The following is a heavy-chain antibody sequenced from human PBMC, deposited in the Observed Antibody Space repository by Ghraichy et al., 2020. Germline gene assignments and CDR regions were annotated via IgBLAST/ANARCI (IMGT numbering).Heavy chain of an antibody. CDR3: ARDTQLERRYYYYMDV. Sequence: ASVKVSCKASGYTFTGYYMHWVRQAPGQGLEWMGWINPNSGGTNYAQKFQGRVTMTRDTSISTAYMELSRLRSDDTAVYYWARDTQLERRYYYYMDVWGKGTTVTVSS. CDR1: GYTFTGYY. V-gene: IGHV1-2*02. J-gene: IGHJ6*03. CDR2: INPNSGGT. D-gene: IGHD1-1*01.